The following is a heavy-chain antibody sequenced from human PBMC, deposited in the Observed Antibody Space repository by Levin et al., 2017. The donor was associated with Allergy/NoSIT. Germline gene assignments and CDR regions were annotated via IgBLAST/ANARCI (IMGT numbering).Heavy chain of an antibody. D-gene: IGHD3-22*01. CDR3: ARDPPKPDYYDSPGSYWYFDL. CDR2: ISSSSSYI. CDR1: GFTFSKDS. J-gene: IGHJ2*01. Sequence: GGSLRLSCAAYGFTFSKDSMNWVRQAPGMGLEWVSSISSSSSYIFYADSVKGRFTISRDNVKNSLYLQMNSLRVEDTAVYYCARDPPKPDYYDSPGSYWYFDLWGRGTLVTVSS. V-gene: IGHV3-21*01.